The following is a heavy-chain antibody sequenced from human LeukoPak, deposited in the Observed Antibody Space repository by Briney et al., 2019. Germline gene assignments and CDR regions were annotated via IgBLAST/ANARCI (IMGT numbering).Heavy chain of an antibody. CDR1: GGSINNYY. CDR3: ARGYGLGSPYYFDY. J-gene: IGHJ4*02. D-gene: IGHD3/OR15-3a*01. CDR2: IYSSGST. Sequence: PSETLSLTCSVSGGSINNYYWSWIRQPAGKGLEWIGRIYSSGSTNSNPSLKSRVTMSVDTSKNQSSLKLSSVTAADTAVYFCARGYGLGSPYYFDYWGQGTLVTVSS. V-gene: IGHV4-4*07.